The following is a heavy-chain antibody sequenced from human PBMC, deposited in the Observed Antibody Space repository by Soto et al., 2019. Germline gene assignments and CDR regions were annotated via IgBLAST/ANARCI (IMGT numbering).Heavy chain of an antibody. J-gene: IGHJ5*01. CDR3: ARRERYYGSSGWFDP. CDR1: GASINHIAYY. Sequence: WETLSLTCSVSGASINHIAYYWGWIRQPPGKGLEWIGTVYYNENTSYNPSLKSRVAISVDTAKNQFSPNLRSVTAADTAIYFCARRERYYGSSGWFDPWGQGTLVTVSS. D-gene: IGHD3-10*01. CDR2: VYYNENT. V-gene: IGHV4-39*01.